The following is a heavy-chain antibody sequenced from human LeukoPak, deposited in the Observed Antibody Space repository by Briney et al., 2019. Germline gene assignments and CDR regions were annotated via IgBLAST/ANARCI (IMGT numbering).Heavy chain of an antibody. D-gene: IGHD7-27*01. Sequence: GRSLRLSCAASGFIFKNYGFHWVRQAPGKGLEWVAFISTESSSEHYTDSVKGRFTISRDNSKDTLYLQMGSLRVEDTALYYCARDGETNWGTWIYWGQGTLVTVSS. V-gene: IGHV3-33*05. J-gene: IGHJ4*02. CDR3: ARDGETNWGTWIY. CDR1: GFIFKNYG. CDR2: ISTESSSE.